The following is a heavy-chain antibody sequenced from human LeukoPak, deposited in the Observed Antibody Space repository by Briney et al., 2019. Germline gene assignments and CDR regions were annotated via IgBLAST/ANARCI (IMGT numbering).Heavy chain of an antibody. Sequence: PGGSLRLSCAASGFAFSSYSMNWVRQAPGKGLEWVAYISSSSSTIFYADSVKGRFTISRDNAKNSLYLQMNSLRDDDTAVYYGARDYFSAYGYWGQGTLVTVSS. CDR1: GFAFSSYS. CDR2: ISSSSSTI. D-gene: IGHD5-12*01. CDR3: ARDYFSAYGY. J-gene: IGHJ4*02. V-gene: IGHV3-48*02.